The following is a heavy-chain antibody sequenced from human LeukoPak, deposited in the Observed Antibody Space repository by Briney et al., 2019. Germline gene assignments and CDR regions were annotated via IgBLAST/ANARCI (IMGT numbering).Heavy chain of an antibody. D-gene: IGHD3-22*01. Sequence: GGSLRLSCAASGFTFSSYSMNWVRQAPGKGLEWVSSISSSSSYIYYADSVKGRFTISRDNAKNSLYLQMNSLRAEDTAVYYCARLGPLGDYYDSSGYDYPAAFDIWGQGTMVTVSS. V-gene: IGHV3-21*01. CDR3: ARLGPLGDYYDSSGYDYPAAFDI. CDR2: ISSSSSYI. J-gene: IGHJ3*02. CDR1: GFTFSSYS.